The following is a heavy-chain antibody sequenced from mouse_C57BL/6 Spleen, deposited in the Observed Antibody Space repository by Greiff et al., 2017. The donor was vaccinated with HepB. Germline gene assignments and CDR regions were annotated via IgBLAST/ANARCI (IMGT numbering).Heavy chain of an antibody. Sequence: VQLQQSGAELVRPGSSVKLSCKASGYTFTSYWMHWVKQRPIQGLEWIGNIDPSDSETHYNQKFKDKATLTVDKSSSTAYMQLSSLTSEDSAVYYCASGITTERDYFDYWGQGTTLTVSS. CDR1: GYTFTSYW. J-gene: IGHJ2*01. D-gene: IGHD1-1*01. CDR3: ASGITTERDYFDY. CDR2: IDPSDSET. V-gene: IGHV1-52*01.